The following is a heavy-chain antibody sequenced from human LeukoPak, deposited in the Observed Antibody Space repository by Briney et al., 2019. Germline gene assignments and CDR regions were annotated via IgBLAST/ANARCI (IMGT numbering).Heavy chain of an antibody. J-gene: IGHJ4*02. CDR1: GYTLTELS. CDR3: ATVIYCSGGSCYPTFDY. Sequence: ASVKVSCKVSGYTLTELSMHWVRQAPGKGLEWMGGFDPEDGETIYAQKFQGRVTMTEDTFTDTAYMELSSLRSEDTAVYYCATVIYCSGGSCYPTFDYWGQGTLVTVSS. CDR2: FDPEDGET. V-gene: IGHV1-24*01. D-gene: IGHD2-15*01.